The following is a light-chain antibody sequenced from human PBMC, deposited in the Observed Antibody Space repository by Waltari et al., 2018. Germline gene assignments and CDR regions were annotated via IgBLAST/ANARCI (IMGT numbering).Light chain of an antibody. J-gene: IGLJ2*01. V-gene: IGLV2-23*02. CDR1: SSDVGSYNL. Sequence: QSALTQPASVSGSPGQSITLSCTGTSSDVGSYNLVPRYQQPPGKAPRLMSYEVNKRPSGVSNRFSGPKSGNTASLTIAGLQAEDEADYYCCSYAGSPTFVIFGGGSKLTVL. CDR2: EVN. CDR3: CSYAGSPTFVI.